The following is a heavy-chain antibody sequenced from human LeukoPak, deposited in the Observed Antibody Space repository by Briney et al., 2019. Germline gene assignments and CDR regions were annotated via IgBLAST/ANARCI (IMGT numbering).Heavy chain of an antibody. D-gene: IGHD6-19*01. V-gene: IGHV4-59*01. CDR2: IYYSGST. J-gene: IGHJ4*02. CDR1: GGSISSYY. Sequence: SETLSLTCTVSGGSISSYYWSWIRQPPGKGLEWIGYIYYSGSTNYNPSLKSRVTISVDTSKNQFSLKLSSVTAADTAVYYCAGKIRPRYSSGWYEVGDYWGQGTLATVSS. CDR3: AGKIRPRYSSGWYEVGDY.